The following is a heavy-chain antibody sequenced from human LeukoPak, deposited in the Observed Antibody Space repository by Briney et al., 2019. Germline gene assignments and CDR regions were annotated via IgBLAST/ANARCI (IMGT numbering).Heavy chain of an antibody. J-gene: IGHJ6*02. CDR3: ARVGGTNYYYYGMDV. CDR1: GGSFSGYY. CDR2: IYYSGST. D-gene: IGHD1-26*01. Sequence: SETLSLTCAVYGGSFSGYYWSWIRQPPGKGLEWIGYIYYSGSTNYNPSLKSRVTISVDTPKNQFSLKLSSVTAADTAVYYCARVGGTNYYYYGMDVWGQGTTVTVSS. V-gene: IGHV4-59*01.